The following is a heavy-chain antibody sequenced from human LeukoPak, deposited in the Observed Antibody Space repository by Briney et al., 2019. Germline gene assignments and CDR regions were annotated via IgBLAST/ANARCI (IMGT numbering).Heavy chain of an antibody. CDR1: GCSFTNYW. V-gene: IGHV5-51*01. CDR2: IYPGDSDT. CDR3: ARPTAGTHYYYAMGV. D-gene: IGHD6-13*01. Sequence: GESLKISFKASGCSFTNYWIAWVRPMPGKGLEWMGIIYPGDSDTRYSPSFQGQVIISADKSINTAYLQWSSLKASDTAMYYCARPTAGTHYYYAMGVWGQGTTVTVSS. J-gene: IGHJ6*02.